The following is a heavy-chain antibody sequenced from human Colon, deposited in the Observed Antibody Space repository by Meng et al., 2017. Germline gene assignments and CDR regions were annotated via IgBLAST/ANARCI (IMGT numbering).Heavy chain of an antibody. Sequence: VQLVEFGGGLVQPGGSLRLSCVVSGFTLKNNYIHWVRQDPVRGLEWVAILYSGRITYYADSVKGRFTISRDDSKNTVHLQMNSLTVDDTALYYCATESFAAWGQGTLVTVSS. V-gene: IGHV3-66*02. J-gene: IGHJ5*02. CDR3: ATESFAA. D-gene: IGHD3-16*02. CDR1: GFTLKNNY. CDR2: LYSGRIT.